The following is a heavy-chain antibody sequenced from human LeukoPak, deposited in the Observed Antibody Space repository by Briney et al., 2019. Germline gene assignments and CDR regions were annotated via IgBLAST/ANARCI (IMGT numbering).Heavy chain of an antibody. CDR3: ARDPDYEEAYYFDY. V-gene: IGHV3-7*01. Sequence: GGSLRLSCVASGFSFSSYWMSWVRQAPGKGLEWVANLKQDGTEKNYVDSVKGRFTISRDNARNSLYLEMNSLRAEDTAVYYCARDPDYEEAYYFDYWGQGTLVTVSS. CDR1: GFSFSSYW. D-gene: IGHD4-17*01. J-gene: IGHJ4*02. CDR2: LKQDGTEK.